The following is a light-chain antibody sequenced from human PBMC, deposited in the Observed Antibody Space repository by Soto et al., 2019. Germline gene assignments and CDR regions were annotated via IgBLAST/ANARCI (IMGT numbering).Light chain of an antibody. J-gene: IGKJ2*01. V-gene: IGKV3-20*01. CDR1: QSVANNY. CDR2: AAS. CDR3: QQYGSSLYT. Sequence: EIVLTQSPGTLSLSPGEGASLSCRAIQSVANNYLAWYQHKPGQSPRLLIYAASARAAGIPERFSDSGSGTDFTLTIRRLEAEDFAVYYCQQYGSSLYTFGQGTKLEIK.